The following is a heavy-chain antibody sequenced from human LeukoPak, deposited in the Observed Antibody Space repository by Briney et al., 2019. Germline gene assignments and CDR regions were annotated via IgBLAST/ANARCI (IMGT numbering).Heavy chain of an antibody. D-gene: IGHD3-3*01. Sequence: ASVKVSCKASGYTFTSYYITWVRQAPGQGLEWMGWIISYSDNPTYARNLQGRVTMTTDTSTSTAYMELRSLRSDDTAVYYCARMRITIFGVVIIPNWFDPWGQGTLVTVSS. CDR2: IISYSDNP. CDR3: ARMRITIFGVVIIPNWFDP. V-gene: IGHV1-18*01. CDR1: GYTFTSYY. J-gene: IGHJ5*02.